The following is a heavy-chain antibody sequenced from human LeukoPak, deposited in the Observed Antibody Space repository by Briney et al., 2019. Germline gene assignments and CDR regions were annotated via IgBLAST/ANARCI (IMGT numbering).Heavy chain of an antibody. V-gene: IGHV4-34*01. CDR2: INHSGNT. D-gene: IGHD6-6*01. CDR1: GGSFGDYS. J-gene: IGHJ4*02. CDR3: ARGGSSVDY. Sequence: SETLSLTCAVFGGSFGDYSWTWARQPPGKGLEWIGEINHSGNTNYNPSLKSRVTISIDTSKNQFSLKLNSVTAADTAVYYCARGGSSVDYWGQGTLVTVSS.